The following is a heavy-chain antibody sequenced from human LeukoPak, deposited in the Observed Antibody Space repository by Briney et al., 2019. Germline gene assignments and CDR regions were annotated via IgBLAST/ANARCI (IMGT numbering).Heavy chain of an antibody. J-gene: IGHJ4*02. Sequence: PSETLSLTCTVSGYSLSSGYYWGWIRQPPGKGLEWIGSNYHSGSTYYNPSLKSRVTKSVDTSKNQFSLKLHSVTAADTAVYYCARGVDGNGYFDYWGQGTLVTVS. CDR2: NYHSGST. D-gene: IGHD2-8*01. CDR1: GYSLSSGYY. V-gene: IGHV4-38-2*02. CDR3: ARGVDGNGYFDY.